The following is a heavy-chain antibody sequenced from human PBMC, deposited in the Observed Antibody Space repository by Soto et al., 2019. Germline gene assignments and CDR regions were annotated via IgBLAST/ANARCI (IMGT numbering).Heavy chain of an antibody. V-gene: IGHV3-64*01. CDR3: ARGGRGYEFDY. D-gene: IGHD5-12*01. Sequence: ESGGGLVQPGGSLRLSCAASGFTFSSYAMHWVRQAPGKGLEYVSAISSNGGSTDYANSVKGRFTISRDNSKNTLYLQMGSLRAEDMAVYYCARGGRGYEFDYWGQGTLVTVSS. J-gene: IGHJ4*02. CDR2: ISSNGGST. CDR1: GFTFSSYA.